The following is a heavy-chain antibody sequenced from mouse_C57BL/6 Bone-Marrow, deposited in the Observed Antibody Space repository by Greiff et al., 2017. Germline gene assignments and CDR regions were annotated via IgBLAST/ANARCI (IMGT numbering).Heavy chain of an antibody. CDR1: GFNIKDYY. J-gene: IGHJ3*01. D-gene: IGHD1-1*01. V-gene: IGHV14-1*01. Sequence: DVQLQESGAELVRPGASVKLSCTASGFNIKDYYMHWVKQRPEQGLEWIGRIDPEDGDTEYAPKFQGKATMTADTSSNTAYLQLSSLTSEDTAVYYCTAPLYYGSSYRVAYWGQGTLVTVSA. CDR2: IDPEDGDT. CDR3: TAPLYYGSSYRVAY.